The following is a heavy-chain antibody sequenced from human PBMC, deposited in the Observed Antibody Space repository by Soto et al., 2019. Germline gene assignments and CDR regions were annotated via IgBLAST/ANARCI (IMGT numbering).Heavy chain of an antibody. V-gene: IGHV4-39*01. CDR2: IYYSGST. CDR1: GGSISSSSYY. J-gene: IGHJ4*02. CDR3: ARSRRGHGDY. Sequence: SETLSLTCTVSGGSISSSSYYWGWIRQPPGKGLEWIGSIYYSGSTYYNPSLKGRVTISVDTSKNQFSLKLSSVTAADTAVYYCARSRRGHGDYWGQGTLVTVSS. D-gene: IGHD2-2*01.